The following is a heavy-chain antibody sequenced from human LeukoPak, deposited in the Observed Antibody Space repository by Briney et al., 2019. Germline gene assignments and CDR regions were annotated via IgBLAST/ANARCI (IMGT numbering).Heavy chain of an antibody. Sequence: GGSLRLSCAASGFTFSNAWMSWVRQAPGKGLEWVGRIKSKTDGGTTDYAAPVKGRFTISRDDSKNTLYLQMNSLKTEDTAVYYCTTIAAAGMHWFDPWGQGTTVTVSS. CDR2: IKSKTDGGTT. V-gene: IGHV3-15*01. CDR3: TTIAAAGMHWFDP. CDR1: GFTFSNAW. J-gene: IGHJ5*01. D-gene: IGHD6-13*01.